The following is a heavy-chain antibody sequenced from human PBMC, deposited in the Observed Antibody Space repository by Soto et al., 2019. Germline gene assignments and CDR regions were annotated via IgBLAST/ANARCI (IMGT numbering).Heavy chain of an antibody. D-gene: IGHD4-17*01. CDR1: GYMFTSYW. CDR2: IHGGDSNT. CDR3: AKSAYGDYVNWFDP. Sequence: GESLKISCKGSGYMFTSYWIGWVRQMPGKGLEWMGIIHGGDSNTRYSPSFDGQVTISTDKSINTAYLQMNSLRAEDTAVYFCAKSAYGDYVNWFDPWGQGTLVTVSS. V-gene: IGHV5-51*01. J-gene: IGHJ5*02.